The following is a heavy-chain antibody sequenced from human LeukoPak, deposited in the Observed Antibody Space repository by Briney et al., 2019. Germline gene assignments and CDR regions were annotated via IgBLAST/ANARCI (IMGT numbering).Heavy chain of an antibody. V-gene: IGHV4-59*01. Sequence: SETLSPTCTVSGGSISSYYWSWIRQPPGKGLEWIGYIYYSGSTNYNPSLKSRVTISVDTSKNQFSLKLSSVTAADTAVYYCARANRGGAFDIWGQGTMVTVSS. CDR1: GGSISSYY. J-gene: IGHJ3*02. D-gene: IGHD3-10*01. CDR3: ARANRGGAFDI. CDR2: IYYSGST.